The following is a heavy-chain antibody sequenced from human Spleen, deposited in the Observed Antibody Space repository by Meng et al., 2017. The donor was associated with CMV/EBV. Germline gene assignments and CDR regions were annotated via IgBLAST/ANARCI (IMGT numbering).Heavy chain of an antibody. CDR2: IYYSGST. V-gene: IGHV4-30-4*08. J-gene: IGHJ5*02. CDR1: LTRGDYY. CDR3: ARGGSSRFGELSLPFDP. Sequence: LTRGDYYWSWIRQPPGKGLEWIGYIYYSGSTKNNPSLKSRVTISVDTSKNQFSLKLSSVTAADTAVYYCARGGSSRFGELSLPFDPWGQGTLVTVSS. D-gene: IGHD3-10*01.